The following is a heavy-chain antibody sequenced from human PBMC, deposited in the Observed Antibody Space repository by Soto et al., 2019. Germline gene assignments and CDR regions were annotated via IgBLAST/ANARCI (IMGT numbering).Heavy chain of an antibody. D-gene: IGHD3-10*01. CDR1: GGSISSYY. CDR2: IYYSGST. Sequence: WDTLSLTLTVSGGSISSYYCIWIGPPPGKGLEWIGYIYYSGSTNYNPSLKSRVTISVDTSKNQFSLKLSSVTAADTAVYYCARPLFGRGNWFDPWGQGTLVTVSS. J-gene: IGHJ5*02. V-gene: IGHV4-59*07. CDR3: ARPLFGRGNWFDP.